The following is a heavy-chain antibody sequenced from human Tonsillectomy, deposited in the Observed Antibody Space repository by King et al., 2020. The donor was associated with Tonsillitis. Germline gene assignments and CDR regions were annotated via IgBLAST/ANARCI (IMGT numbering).Heavy chain of an antibody. CDR2: ISYDGSNK. CDR1: GFTFSSYA. V-gene: IGHV3-30*04. J-gene: IGHJ4*02. D-gene: IGHD6-19*01. CDR3: ARDPTEWYSSGWGDGYFDY. Sequence: VQLVESGGGVVQPGRSLRLSCAASGFTFSSYAMHWVRQAPGKGLEWVAVISYDGSNKYYADSVKGRFTISRDNSKNTLYLQMNSLRAEDTAVYYCARDPTEWYSSGWGDGYFDYWGQGTLVTVSS.